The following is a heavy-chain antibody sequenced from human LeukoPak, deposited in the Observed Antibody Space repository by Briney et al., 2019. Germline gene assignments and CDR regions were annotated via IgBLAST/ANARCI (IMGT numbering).Heavy chain of an antibody. V-gene: IGHV3-9*01. J-gene: IGHJ4*02. CDR3: AKDSSSGGHYFDY. Sequence: SLRLSCAASALTFDEYAMHWVRQAPGKGLEWVSGISWNSGSIAYADSVRGRFTISRDNVKNSLFLELNSLRPEDTALYYCAKDSSSGGHYFDYWGQGTLLTVSS. D-gene: IGHD6-6*01. CDR2: ISWNSGSI. CDR1: ALTFDEYA.